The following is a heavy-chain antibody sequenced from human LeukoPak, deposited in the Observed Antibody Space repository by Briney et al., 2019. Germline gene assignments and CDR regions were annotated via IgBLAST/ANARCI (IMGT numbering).Heavy chain of an antibody. V-gene: IGHV3-13*04. CDR3: VRAPPGTGWLIDH. CDR1: GFAFSNYD. CDR2: INTAADT. Sequence: GGSLRLSCAASGFAFSNYDMLWVRQATGKGLEWVSAINTAADTYYPDSVKGRFTISRENAKSSLYLQMNSLRVGDTAVYYCVRAPPGTGWLIDHWGQGTLVAVSS. D-gene: IGHD6-19*01. J-gene: IGHJ4*02.